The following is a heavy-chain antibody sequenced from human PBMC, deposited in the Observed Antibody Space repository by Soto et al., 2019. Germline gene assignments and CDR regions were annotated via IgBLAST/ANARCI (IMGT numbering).Heavy chain of an antibody. V-gene: IGHV4-39*01. D-gene: IGHD2-2*01. Sequence: NPSETLSLTCTVSGGSITGGSISCTTYYWGWMRQPPGKGLEWIASFFIGGNTYYNPSLKSRVTTSVDTSKNQFSLKLTSVTAADTAVYFCARLGAFYQAMDSWGQGTLVTVSS. CDR2: FFIGGNT. CDR3: ARLGAFYQAMDS. CDR1: GGSITGGSISCTTYY. J-gene: IGHJ1*01.